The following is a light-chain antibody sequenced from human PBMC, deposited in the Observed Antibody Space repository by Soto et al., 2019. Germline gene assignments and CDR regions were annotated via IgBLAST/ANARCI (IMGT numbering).Light chain of an antibody. CDR1: QSISNC. Sequence: DIQMTQSPSTLSASVGDRVTIPCRASQSISNCLAWYQQKPGKAPKLLIFDASSLRSGVPSRFSGSGSGTEFTLTISSLQPEDFATYYCQQHNPYSPYTFGEGTKLEIK. J-gene: IGKJ2*01. CDR3: QQHNPYSPYT. V-gene: IGKV1-5*03. CDR2: DAS.